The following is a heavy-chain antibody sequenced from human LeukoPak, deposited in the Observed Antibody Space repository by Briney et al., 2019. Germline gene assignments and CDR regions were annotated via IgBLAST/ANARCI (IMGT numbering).Heavy chain of an antibody. D-gene: IGHD6-13*01. Sequence: GGSLRLSCAASGFIFNNYAMNWVRQAPGKGLEWVSFISGDAGSTYYADSVKGRFTISRDNSKNTLFVQMNSLRADDTAVYYCAKDKGGAAGSFDYWGQGTPVTVSS. V-gene: IGHV3-23*01. CDR2: ISGDAGST. CDR3: AKDKGGAAGSFDY. J-gene: IGHJ4*02. CDR1: GFIFNNYA.